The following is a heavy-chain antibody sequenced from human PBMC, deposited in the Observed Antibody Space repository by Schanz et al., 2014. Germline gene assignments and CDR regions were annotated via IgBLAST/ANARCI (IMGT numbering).Heavy chain of an antibody. V-gene: IGHV1-69*04. J-gene: IGHJ3*02. CDR2: FMPFLGIT. Sequence: QVQLVQSGGEVKKPGSSVKVSCKATGDTFDNFGISWVRQAPGQGPEWIGRFMPFLGITNLAQKFQGRVTITADKSTSTAYMELSSLRSDDTAVYYCARNIIATARAYDIWGQGTMVTVSS. CDR1: GDTFDNFG. CDR3: ARNIIATARAYDI. D-gene: IGHD6-13*01.